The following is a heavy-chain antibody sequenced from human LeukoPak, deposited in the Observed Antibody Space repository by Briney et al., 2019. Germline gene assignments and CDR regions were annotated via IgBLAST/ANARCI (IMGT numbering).Heavy chain of an antibody. J-gene: IGHJ4*02. V-gene: IGHV3-74*01. CDR3: ARDPLGVLSYFDY. CDR1: GFTFSTYW. D-gene: IGHD3-16*01. Sequence: PGGSLRLSCATSGFTFSTYWMHWVRQAPGKGLVWVLRVSGDGSATTYADSMKGRFTISRDNSKNTLYLQMNSLTADDTAVYYCARDPLGVLSYFDYWGQGTLVTVSS. CDR2: VSGDGSAT.